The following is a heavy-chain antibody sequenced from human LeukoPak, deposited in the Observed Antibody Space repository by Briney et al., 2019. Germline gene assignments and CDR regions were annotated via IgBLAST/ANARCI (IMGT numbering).Heavy chain of an antibody. J-gene: IGHJ6*03. Sequence: GASVKVSCKASGYTLTGYYMHWVRQAPGQGLEWMGWINPNTGGTKYAEKFQGRVTMTRDTSISTAYMELSRLRSDDTAVYYCASAAKYYDSSGYYPDYYYYYMDVWGKGTTVTISS. CDR1: GYTLTGYY. CDR2: INPNTGGT. D-gene: IGHD3-22*01. CDR3: ASAAKYYDSSGYYPDYYYYYMDV. V-gene: IGHV1-2*02.